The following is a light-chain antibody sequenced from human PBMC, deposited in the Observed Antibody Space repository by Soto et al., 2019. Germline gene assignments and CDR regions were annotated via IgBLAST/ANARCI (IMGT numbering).Light chain of an antibody. CDR1: QSVSRNS. J-gene: IGKJ3*01. CDR2: GAS. V-gene: IGKV3-20*01. Sequence: EIVLTQSPGTLSLSPGERGTLSCRASQSVSRNSLAWYQQQPGQAPRLLIYGASSRATDIPDRFSGSGSGTDFTLIVSRLEPEDFAVYFCQQYGTSPPTFGPGTKVDIK. CDR3: QQYGTSPPT.